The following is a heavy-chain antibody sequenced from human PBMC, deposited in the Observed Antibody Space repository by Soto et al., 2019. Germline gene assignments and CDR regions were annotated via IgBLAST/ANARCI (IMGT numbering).Heavy chain of an antibody. Sequence: SETLSLTCTVSGAYINNKYWTGIRQPPGKGLEGIGYSYHGGTSDYNASLNSRGTISVYTSNNLFSLKLTSVTAADTAVYYCERVVGYYYGSVSYSPGIDYWGQGALVTVSS. CDR1: GAYINNKY. V-gene: IGHV4-59*01. D-gene: IGHD3-10*01. CDR2: SYHGGTS. J-gene: IGHJ4*02. CDR3: ERVVGYYYGSVSYSPGIDY.